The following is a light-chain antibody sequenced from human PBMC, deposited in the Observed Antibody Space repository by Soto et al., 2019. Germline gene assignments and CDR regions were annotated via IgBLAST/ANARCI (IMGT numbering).Light chain of an antibody. CDR3: PQYNTWPPYT. V-gene: IGKV3-15*01. CDR1: QSVSSN. Sequence: EIVMTQSPATLSVSPGERATLSCRASQSVSSNLAWYQQKPGQAPRLLIYGASTRATGIPARFSGSGSGTEFTLTISSLQSEDFAVYYCPQYNTWPPYTVGQGTKLEIK. J-gene: IGKJ2*01. CDR2: GAS.